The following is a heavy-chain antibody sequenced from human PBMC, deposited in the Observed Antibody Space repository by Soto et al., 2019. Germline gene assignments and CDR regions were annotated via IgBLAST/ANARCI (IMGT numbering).Heavy chain of an antibody. CDR3: AREDYGGRPGY. CDR1: GYTFTSYD. Sequence: QVQLVQSGAEVKKPGASVKLSCKASGYTFTSYDITWVRQATGQGLEWMGWMNPNNGNTGCAQKFQDRVTMTRNTSISTAYMELSSLRSEYTAVDYCAREDYGGRPGYWGQGTLVTVSS. J-gene: IGHJ4*02. CDR2: MNPNNGNT. D-gene: IGHD4-17*01. V-gene: IGHV1-8*01.